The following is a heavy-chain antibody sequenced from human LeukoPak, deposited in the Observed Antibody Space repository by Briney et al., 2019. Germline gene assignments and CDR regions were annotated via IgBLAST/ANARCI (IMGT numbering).Heavy chain of an antibody. V-gene: IGHV4-31*03. CDR3: ARPTHRGGVTMVRGVIRDRAFDI. CDR2: MSYSGNT. CDR1: GGSINSDDFY. D-gene: IGHD3-10*01. Sequence: PSETLSLTCTVSGGSINSDDFYWSWIRQHPGKGLEWIGYMSYSGNTNYNPSLQRRATISVDTSNNQFSLELTSVTAADTAVYYCARPTHRGGVTMVRGVIRDRAFDIWGQGTMVTVSS. J-gene: IGHJ3*02.